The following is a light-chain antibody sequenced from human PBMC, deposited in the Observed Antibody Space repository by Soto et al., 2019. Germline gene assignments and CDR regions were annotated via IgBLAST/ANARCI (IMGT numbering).Light chain of an antibody. Sequence: EIVLTQSPATLSLSPGERATLSCRASQSVSSYLAWYQQKPGQAPRLLIYDASNRATGIPARFSGSGSGTDFTLTISRLDPEDSAVYYCHQYGSSPRTFGQGTKVDIK. J-gene: IGKJ1*01. CDR2: DAS. CDR1: QSVSSY. V-gene: IGKV3-20*01. CDR3: HQYGSSPRT.